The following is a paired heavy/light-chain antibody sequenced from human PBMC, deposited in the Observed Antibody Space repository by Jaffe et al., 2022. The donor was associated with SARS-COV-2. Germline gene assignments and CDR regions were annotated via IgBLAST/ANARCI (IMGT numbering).Light chain of an antibody. CDR2: AAS. CDR1: QGIDNY. Sequence: DIQMTQSPSSLSASVGDRVTITCRASQGIDNYLVWFQQKPGKAPESLIYAASTLQSGVPSKFSGSGSGTDFTLTISSLQPEDFATYYCQQYHSYPWTFGQGTKVEI. CDR3: QQYHSYPWT. J-gene: IGKJ1*01. V-gene: IGKV1-16*02.
Heavy chain of an antibody. D-gene: IGHD3-22*01. J-gene: IGHJ4*02. Sequence: QVQLVQSGAEVKKPGASVKVSCKASGYTFTNFYIHWVRQAPGQGLEWMGIIYPSIGRTNYAQSLQGRVTMTRDTSTSTVYMELSSLRSEDTAVYYCARSGTRDSSGYYSSDYWGQGTLVTVSS. CDR2: IYPSIGRT. V-gene: IGHV1-46*01. CDR1: GYTFTNFY. CDR3: ARSGTRDSSGYYSSDY.